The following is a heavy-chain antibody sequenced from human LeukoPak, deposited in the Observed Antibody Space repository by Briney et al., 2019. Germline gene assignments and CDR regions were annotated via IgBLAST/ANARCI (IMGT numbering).Heavy chain of an antibody. Sequence: GESLQISCKGSGDTFATSWIGWVRQLPGKGLEWMGVIYPGDSRTRYNPSFQGQVTISADRSINTAYLQWNSLKASDTAMYYCGRRKFSSPWSDPWGQGTLVTVSS. CDR3: GRRKFSSPWSDP. CDR2: IYPGDSRT. CDR1: GDTFATSW. J-gene: IGHJ5*02. D-gene: IGHD2-2*01. V-gene: IGHV5-51*01.